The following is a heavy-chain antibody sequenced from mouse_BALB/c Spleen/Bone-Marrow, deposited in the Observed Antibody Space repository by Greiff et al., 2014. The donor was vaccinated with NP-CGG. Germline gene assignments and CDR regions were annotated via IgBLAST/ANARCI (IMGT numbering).Heavy chain of an antibody. CDR1: GFSLTSYG. J-gene: IGHJ4*01. Sequence: VKLMESGPGLVAPSQSLSITCTVSGFSLTSYGVHWVRQPPGKGLEWLGVIWADGSTNYNSALMSRLSISKDNSKSQVFLKMNSLQTDDTAMYYCSRTTTATGAMDYWGQGTSVTVSS. CDR3: SRTTTATGAMDY. CDR2: IWADGST. V-gene: IGHV2-9*02. D-gene: IGHD1-2*01.